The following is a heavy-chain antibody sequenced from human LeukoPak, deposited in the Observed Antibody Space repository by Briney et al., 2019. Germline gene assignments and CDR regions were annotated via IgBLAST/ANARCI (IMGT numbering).Heavy chain of an antibody. CDR2: IGTAGDT. Sequence: GGSLRLSCAASGFTFSSYDMHWVRQATGKGLEWVSAIGTAGDTYYPGSVKGRLTISRENAKNTLYLQMNNLRAEDTAIYYCAKAANYDILTGYYLDYWGQGTLVTVSS. D-gene: IGHD3-9*01. CDR1: GFTFSSYD. CDR3: AKAANYDILTGYYLDY. J-gene: IGHJ4*02. V-gene: IGHV3-13*01.